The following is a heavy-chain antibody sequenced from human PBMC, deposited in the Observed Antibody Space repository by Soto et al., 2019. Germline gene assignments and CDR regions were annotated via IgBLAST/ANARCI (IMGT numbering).Heavy chain of an antibody. CDR2: INHSGST. CDR1: GGSFSGYY. Sequence: PSETLSLTCAVYGGSFSGYYWSWIRQPPGKGLEWIGEINHSGSTNYNPSLKSRVTISVDTSKNQFSLKPSSVTAADTAVYYCARRPIAAAGPNWFDPWGQGTLVTVSS. V-gene: IGHV4-34*01. CDR3: ARRPIAAAGPNWFDP. J-gene: IGHJ5*02. D-gene: IGHD6-13*01.